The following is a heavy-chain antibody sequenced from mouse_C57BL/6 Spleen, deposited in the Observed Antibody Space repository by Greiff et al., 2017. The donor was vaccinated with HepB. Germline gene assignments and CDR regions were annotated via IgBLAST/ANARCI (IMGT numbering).Heavy chain of an antibody. CDR2: IRSKSNNYAT. J-gene: IGHJ4*01. Sequence: EVMLVESGGGLVQPKGSLKLSCAASGFSFNTYAMNWVRQAPGKGLEWVARIRSKSNNYATYYADSVKDRFTISRDDSESMLYLQMNNLKTDDTAMYYCVRRGYYTKGCAMDYWGQGTSVTVSS. V-gene: IGHV10-1*01. CDR3: VRRGYYTKGCAMDY. CDR1: GFSFNTYA. D-gene: IGHD2-12*01.